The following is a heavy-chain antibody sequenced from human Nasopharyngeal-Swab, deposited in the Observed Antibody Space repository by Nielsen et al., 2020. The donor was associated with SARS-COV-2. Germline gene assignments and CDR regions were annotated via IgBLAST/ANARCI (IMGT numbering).Heavy chain of an antibody. J-gene: IGHJ4*02. Sequence: ESLKISCTVSGGSISSYYWSWIRQPPGKGLEWIGYIYYSGSTNYNPSLKSRVTISVDTSKNQFSLKLSSVTAADTAVYYCARWLPTPDYWGQGTLVTVSS. CDR3: ARWLPTPDY. D-gene: IGHD5-12*01. CDR2: IYYSGST. V-gene: IGHV4-59*01. CDR1: GGSISSYY.